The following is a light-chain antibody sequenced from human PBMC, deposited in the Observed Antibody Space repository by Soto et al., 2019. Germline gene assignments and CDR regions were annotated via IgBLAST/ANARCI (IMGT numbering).Light chain of an antibody. CDR3: QQYDKSPLT. V-gene: IGKV3-20*01. CDR1: QSVSNSH. Sequence: EIVLTQSPGTLSLSPGERATLSRRASQSVSNSHLAWHQQKPGQAPRLLIFGVSRRAAGIPDRFSGSGSGTDFTLTIYRLEPEDYAVYYCQQYDKSPLTFGGGTKVEIK. CDR2: GVS. J-gene: IGKJ4*01.